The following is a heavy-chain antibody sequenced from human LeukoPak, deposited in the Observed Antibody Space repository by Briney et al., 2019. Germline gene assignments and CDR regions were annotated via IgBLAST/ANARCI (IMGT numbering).Heavy chain of an antibody. CDR2: IIPIFGIA. CDR3: ARDSVEWYIFDY. V-gene: IGHV1-69*04. CDR1: GGTFSSYA. Sequence: SVKVSCKASGGTFSSYAISWVRQAPGQGLEWMGRIIPIFGIANYAQKFQGRVTITADKSTSTAYMELSSLRAEDTAVYYCARDSVEWYIFDYWGQGTLVTVSS. J-gene: IGHJ4*02. D-gene: IGHD3-3*01.